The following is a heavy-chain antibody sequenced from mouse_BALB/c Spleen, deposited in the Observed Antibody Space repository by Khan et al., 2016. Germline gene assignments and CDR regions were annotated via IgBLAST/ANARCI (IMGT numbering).Heavy chain of an antibody. CDR3: ASLLLRFHY. D-gene: IGHD1-1*01. CDR2: IDPANGNT. V-gene: IGHV14-3*02. CDR1: GFNIKDTY. Sequence: VQLQQSGAELVKPGASVKLSCTTSGFNIKDTYMHWVKQRPEQGLEWIGRIDPANGNTKYDPKFQGKATITADTSSNTAYLQLSSLTSEDTDVYYCASLLLRFHYWGQGTTLTVSS. J-gene: IGHJ2*01.